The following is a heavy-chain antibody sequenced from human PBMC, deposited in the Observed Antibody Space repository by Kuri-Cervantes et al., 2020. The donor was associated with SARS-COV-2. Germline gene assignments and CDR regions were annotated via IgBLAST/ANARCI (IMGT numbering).Heavy chain of an antibody. V-gene: IGHV3-30-3*01. CDR3: ARDGRGSSSEWFDP. CDR1: GFTFSSYA. Sequence: GGSLRLSCAASGFTFSSYAMHWVRQAPGKGLEWVAVISYDGSNKYYADSVKGRFTISRDNSKNTLFLQMNSMRAEDTAVYDSARDGRGSSSEWFDPWGQGTLVTVSS. D-gene: IGHD6-6*01. CDR2: ISYDGSNK. J-gene: IGHJ5*02.